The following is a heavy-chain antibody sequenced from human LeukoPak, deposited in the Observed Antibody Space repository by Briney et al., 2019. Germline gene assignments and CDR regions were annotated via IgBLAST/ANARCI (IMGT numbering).Heavy chain of an antibody. D-gene: IGHD2-15*01. J-gene: IGHJ3*02. CDR1: GFTFSNSW. V-gene: IGHV3-7*01. CDR2: IQQVGNEK. CDR3: VREARFCRGGPCYSAFDI. Sequence: GGSLRLSCAASGFTFSNSWVSWVRQAPGKGLEWVANIQQVGNEKYYVDSVKGRFTISRDNAKNLLSLQMNSLRAEDTAIYYCVREARFCRGGPCYSAFDIWGLGTLVTVSS.